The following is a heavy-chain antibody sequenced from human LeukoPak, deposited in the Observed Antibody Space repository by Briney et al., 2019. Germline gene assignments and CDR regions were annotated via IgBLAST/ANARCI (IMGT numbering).Heavy chain of an antibody. J-gene: IGHJ3*02. CDR3: ARDLSINDYGDHDAFDI. Sequence: PGGSLRLSCAASGFTFSSYSMNWVRQAPGKGLEWVSYISSSSSTIYYADSVKGRFTISRDNAKNSLYLQMNSLRAEDTAVYYCARDLSINDYGDHDAFDIWGQGTMVTVSS. D-gene: IGHD4-17*01. CDR1: GFTFSSYS. CDR2: ISSSSSTI. V-gene: IGHV3-48*04.